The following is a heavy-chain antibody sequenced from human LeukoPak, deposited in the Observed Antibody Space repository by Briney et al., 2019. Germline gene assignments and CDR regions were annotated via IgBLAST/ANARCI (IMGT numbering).Heavy chain of an antibody. J-gene: IGHJ5*02. CDR2: ISYDGSNK. CDR3: AKWYSSGCSLGWFDP. CDR1: GFTFSSYG. Sequence: GGSLRLSCAASGFTFSSYGMHWVRQAPGKGLEWVAVISYDGSNKYYADSVKGRFTISRDNSKNTLYLQMNSLRAEDTAVYYCAKWYSSGCSLGWFDPWGQGTLVTVSS. V-gene: IGHV3-30*18. D-gene: IGHD6-19*01.